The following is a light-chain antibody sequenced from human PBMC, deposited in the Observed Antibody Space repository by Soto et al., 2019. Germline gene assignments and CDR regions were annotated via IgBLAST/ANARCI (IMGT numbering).Light chain of an antibody. J-gene: IGKJ1*01. V-gene: IGKV1-9*01. CDR3: QHLNSYPRT. CDR1: LGVARY. Sequence: IQLTQSPSSLSASVGDRVTITCRASLGVARYLAWYQQKPGTAPKLLIYAASTLQSGVPSRFSGSESGTDFTLTISSLQPEDSATYYCQHLNSYPRTFGHGTKVDVK. CDR2: AAS.